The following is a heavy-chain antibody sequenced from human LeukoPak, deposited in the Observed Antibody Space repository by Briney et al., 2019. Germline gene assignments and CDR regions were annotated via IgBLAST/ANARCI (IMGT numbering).Heavy chain of an antibody. V-gene: IGHV3-23*01. CDR3: ARRDGYSSSPPFDF. CDR1: GFTFSSYA. Sequence: PGGSLRLSCAASGFTFSSYAMNWVRKAPGKGLEWVSVISNSGGYTYYADSVKGRFTISRDNSKNTLYLQMNSLRAEDTALYFCARRDGYSSSPPFDFWGQGTLATVSS. D-gene: IGHD6-13*01. J-gene: IGHJ4*02. CDR2: ISNSGGYT.